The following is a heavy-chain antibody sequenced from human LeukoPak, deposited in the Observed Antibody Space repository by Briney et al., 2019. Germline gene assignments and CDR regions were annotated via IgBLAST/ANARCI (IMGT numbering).Heavy chain of an antibody. CDR1: GFTFSSYA. D-gene: IGHD2-8*01. J-gene: IGHJ4*02. CDR3: AREANGVCHY. V-gene: IGHV3-30-3*01. Sequence: GGSPRLSCAASGFTFSSYAMHWVRQAPGKGLEWVAVISYDGSNKYYADSVKGRFTISRDNSKNTLYLQMNSLRAEDTAVYYCAREANGVCHYWGQGTLVTVSS. CDR2: ISYDGSNK.